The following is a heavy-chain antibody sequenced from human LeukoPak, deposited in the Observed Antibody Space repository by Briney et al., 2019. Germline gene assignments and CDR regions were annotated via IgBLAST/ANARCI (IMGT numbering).Heavy chain of an antibody. V-gene: IGHV1-69*06. Sequence: SVKVSCKASGGTFSSYAISWVRQAPGQGLEWMGGIIPIFGTANYAQKFQGRVTMTEDTSTDTAYMELSSLRSEDTAVYYCATPNYYDSSGYDRFDYWGQGTLVTVSS. D-gene: IGHD3-22*01. CDR3: ATPNYYDSSGYDRFDY. J-gene: IGHJ4*02. CDR2: IIPIFGTA. CDR1: GGTFSSYA.